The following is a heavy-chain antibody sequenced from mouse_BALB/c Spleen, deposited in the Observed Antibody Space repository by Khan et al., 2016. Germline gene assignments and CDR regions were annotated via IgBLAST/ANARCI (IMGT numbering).Heavy chain of an antibody. Sequence: EVQLQESGPGLVKPSQSLSLTCTVTGYSITSDYAWNWIRQFPGNKLEWMGYISYSGSTSYNPSLQSRTSITRDTSKNQFFMQLNSVTTEDTATYYCARGRTGFAYWGQGTLVTVSA. J-gene: IGHJ3*01. CDR1: GYSITSDYA. CDR3: ARGRTGFAY. CDR2: ISYSGST. V-gene: IGHV3-2*02.